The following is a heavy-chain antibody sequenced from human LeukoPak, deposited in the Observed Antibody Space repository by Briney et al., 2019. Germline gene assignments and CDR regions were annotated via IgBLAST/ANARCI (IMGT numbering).Heavy chain of an antibody. D-gene: IGHD2-15*01. CDR3: ARDSSHIVVMPPASEDDVFDI. Sequence: AGGSLRLSCAASGFTFSDYYMSWIRQAPGRGLEWVSYISGSGTSAKYADSVKGRFTISRDNAKNSLYLQMNGLRAEDTAVYYCARDSSHIVVMPPASEDDVFDIWGRGTVVTVS. CDR1: GFTFSDYY. CDR2: ISGSGTSA. J-gene: IGHJ3*02. V-gene: IGHV3-11*05.